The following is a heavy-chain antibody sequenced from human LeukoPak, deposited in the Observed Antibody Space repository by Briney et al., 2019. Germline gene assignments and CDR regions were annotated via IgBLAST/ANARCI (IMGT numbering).Heavy chain of an antibody. D-gene: IGHD3-16*02. CDR3: ARLNNLGVVINP. CDR2: SNHSGST. Sequence: PSETLSLTCAVYGVSFSAYYWRWLRQPPAKGLEWIGESNHSGSTTYNPSLKSRVTISVDASKNQFSLTLSSVTAADTAVYYCARLNNLGVVINPWGEGTLVTVSS. V-gene: IGHV4-34*01. J-gene: IGHJ5*02. CDR1: GVSFSAYY.